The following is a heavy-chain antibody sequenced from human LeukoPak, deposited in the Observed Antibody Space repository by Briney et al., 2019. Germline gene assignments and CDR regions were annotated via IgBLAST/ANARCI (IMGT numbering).Heavy chain of an antibody. CDR1: GYTFTSDG. J-gene: IGHJ4*02. CDR3: ARGGVTDAKAIDY. V-gene: IGHV1-18*01. CDR2: VSGYNGYT. Sequence: ASVKVSCKTSGYTFTSDGITWVRRTPGQGLEWMGWVSGYNGYTNYAQKFRGRVTMTTDTSTTTVYMELRSLTSDDTAVYYCARGGVTDAKAIDYWGQGTLVTVSS. D-gene: IGHD3-16*01.